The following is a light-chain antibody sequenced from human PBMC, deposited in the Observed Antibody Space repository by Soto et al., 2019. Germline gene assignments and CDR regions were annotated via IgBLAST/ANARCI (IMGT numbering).Light chain of an antibody. J-gene: IGKJ5*01. V-gene: IGKV1-12*01. CDR1: QGISSW. CDR3: QQANSFPIT. CDR2: AAS. Sequence: EIQTTQSPSSVSAPVGDRVTSTGLASQGISSWLAWYQQKPGKAHKLLIYAASSLQSGVPSRFRGSGSGTDFTITISSLQPEDFANYYCQQANSFPITVGQGTRLEIK.